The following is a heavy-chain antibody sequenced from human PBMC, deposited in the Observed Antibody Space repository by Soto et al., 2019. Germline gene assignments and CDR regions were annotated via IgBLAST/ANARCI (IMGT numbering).Heavy chain of an antibody. CDR1: GFTFSSYS. CDR2: ISSSSFSI. J-gene: IGHJ6*02. V-gene: IGHV3-21*01. CDR3: AGNESTNIYGMDV. Sequence: EVRLVESGGGLVKPGGSLRLSCAASGFTFSSYSMNWVRQAPGKGLEWVSSISSSSFSINYADSVKGRFSISRDNAQNSLHLQMNNLRAGDTAVYYCAGNESTNIYGMDVWGQGTTVTVSS.